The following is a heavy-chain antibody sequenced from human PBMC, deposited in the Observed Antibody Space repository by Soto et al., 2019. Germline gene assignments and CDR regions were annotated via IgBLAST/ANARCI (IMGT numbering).Heavy chain of an antibody. J-gene: IGHJ4*02. Sequence: PGVSLRLSSPPSGFTFDDYAMYWVRQVLGKGLEWVSSISWNSGNIGYADSVKGRFTTSRDNAENSLYLQMNSLRPEDTALYYCVRSKGGYSYGTPFDYWGQGT. CDR2: ISWNSGNI. CDR3: VRSKGGYSYGTPFDY. CDR1: GFTFDDYA. V-gene: IGHV3-9*01. D-gene: IGHD5-18*01.